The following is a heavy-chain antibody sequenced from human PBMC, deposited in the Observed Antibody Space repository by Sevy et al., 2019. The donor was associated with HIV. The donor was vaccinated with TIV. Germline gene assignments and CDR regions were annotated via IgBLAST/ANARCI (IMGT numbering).Heavy chain of an antibody. J-gene: IGHJ6*02. CDR2: ISYDGSNK. V-gene: IGHV3-30*04. CDR3: ARAVSNYYYYGMDV. Sequence: GGSLRLSCAASGFTFSSYAMHWVRQAPGKGLEWVAVISYDGSNKYYADSVKGRFTISRDNSKNTLYLQMNSLRAQDTAVYYCARAVSNYYYYGMDVWGQGTTVTVSS. CDR1: GFTFSSYA.